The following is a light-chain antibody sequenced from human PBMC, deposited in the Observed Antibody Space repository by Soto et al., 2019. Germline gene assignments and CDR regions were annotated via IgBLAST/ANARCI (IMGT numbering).Light chain of an antibody. V-gene: IGKV3-15*01. J-gene: IGKJ4*01. CDR1: QNINNK. Sequence: EIVVTQSPATLSLXXXXRATLSCRTSQNINNKLVWYQQKPGQAPRLLIYGASTRATGIPARFSGSGSGTEFTLTISSLQSEDFAVYSCQHYNNWPLTFGGGTKVEIK. CDR2: GAS. CDR3: QHYNNWPLT.